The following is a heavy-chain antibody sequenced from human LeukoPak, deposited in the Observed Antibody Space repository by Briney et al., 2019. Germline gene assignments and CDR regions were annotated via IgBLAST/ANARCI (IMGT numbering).Heavy chain of an antibody. CDR3: ARGGDSSSWYASDY. Sequence: SETLSLTCAVYGGSFSGYYWSWIRQPPGKGLEWIGEINHSGSTNYNPSLKSRVTISVDTSKNQFSLKLSSVTAADTAVYYCARGGDSSSWYASDYWGQGTLVTVSS. J-gene: IGHJ4*02. CDR2: INHSGST. V-gene: IGHV4-34*01. D-gene: IGHD6-13*01. CDR1: GGSFSGYY.